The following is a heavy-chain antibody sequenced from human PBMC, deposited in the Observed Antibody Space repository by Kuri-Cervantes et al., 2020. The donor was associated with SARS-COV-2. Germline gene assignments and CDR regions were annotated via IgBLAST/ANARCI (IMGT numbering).Heavy chain of an antibody. CDR2: MNPNSGNT. D-gene: IGHD4-23*01. J-gene: IGHJ6*03. Sequence: ASVKVSCKASGYTFTSYDINWVRQATGQGLEWMGWMNPNSGNTGYAQKFQGRVTITRNTSINTAYMELSSLRSEDTAVYYCARVEEGMTTVVTSIYYYYMDVWGKGTTVTVSS. CDR1: GYTFTSYD. CDR3: ARVEEGMTTVVTSIYYYYMDV. V-gene: IGHV1-8*03.